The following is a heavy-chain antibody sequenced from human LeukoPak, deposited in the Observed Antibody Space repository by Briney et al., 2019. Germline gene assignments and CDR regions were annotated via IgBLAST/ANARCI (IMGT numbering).Heavy chain of an antibody. D-gene: IGHD6-19*01. CDR3: ARHLAVAGADAFDI. V-gene: IGHV4-39*01. Sequence: PSETLSLTCTVSGGPISSSSYYRGWIRQPPGKGLEWIGSIYYSGSTYYNPSLKSRVTISVDTSKNQFSLNLSSVTAADTAVYYCARHLAVAGADAFDIWGQGTMVTVSS. J-gene: IGHJ3*02. CDR1: GGPISSSSYY. CDR2: IYYSGST.